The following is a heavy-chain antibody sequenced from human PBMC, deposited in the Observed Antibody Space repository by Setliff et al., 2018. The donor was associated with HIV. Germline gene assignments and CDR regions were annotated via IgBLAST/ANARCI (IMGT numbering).Heavy chain of an antibody. J-gene: IGHJ5*02. D-gene: IGHD6-19*01. Sequence: SVKVSCKASGGTFSSYAISWVRQAPGQGLEWMGGIIPMFGAANYAQKFQGRVTITTDESTSTVYMELSSLRSEDTAAYYCTRDGYSSGWYIYSFDPWGQGTLVTVSS. CDR2: IIPMFGAA. V-gene: IGHV1-69*05. CDR3: TRDGYSSGWYIYSFDP. CDR1: GGTFSSYA.